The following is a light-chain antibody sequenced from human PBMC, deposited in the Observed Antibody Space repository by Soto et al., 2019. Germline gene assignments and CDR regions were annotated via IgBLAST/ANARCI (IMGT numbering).Light chain of an antibody. CDR1: QTISNY. Sequence: DIQLTQSPSSLSASVGDRVTITCRASQTISNYLNWYQQKPGKAPKLLIYAASSLQSGVPSRFSGSGSGTDFTLSISSLQPEDFATYDCQQSYSTPRTFGQGTKVDIK. J-gene: IGKJ1*01. CDR2: AAS. V-gene: IGKV1-39*01. CDR3: QQSYSTPRT.